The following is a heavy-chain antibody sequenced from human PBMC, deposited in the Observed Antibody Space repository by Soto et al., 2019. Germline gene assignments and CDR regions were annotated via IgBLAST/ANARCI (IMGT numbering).Heavy chain of an antibody. V-gene: IGHV3-30*03. Sequence: PGGSLRLSCAASGVTFCNYGMHWVRQAPGKGLEWVAVISYDGSNKYYADSVKGRFTVSRDTSKNTAYLQMNSLRAEDTAVYYCARDPNDYVWALDYWGQGTLVTVSS. CDR3: ARDPNDYVWALDY. CDR1: GVTFCNYG. CDR2: ISYDGSNK. D-gene: IGHD3-16*01. J-gene: IGHJ4*02.